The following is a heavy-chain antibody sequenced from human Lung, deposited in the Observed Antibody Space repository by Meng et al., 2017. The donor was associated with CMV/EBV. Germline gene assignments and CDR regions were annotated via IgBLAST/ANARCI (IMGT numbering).Heavy chain of an antibody. CDR2: IIPIFDTA. D-gene: IGHD5/OR15-5a*01. Sequence: SGGTFSSHAINWVRQAHGQGLEWMGGIIPIFDTANYAERFQGRVTITTDESTSTAYMELSSLRSEDTAVYYCARDLSSTHYYGMDVWGQGTTVTVSS. CDR1: GGTFSSHA. CDR3: ARDLSSTHYYGMDV. V-gene: IGHV1-69*05. J-gene: IGHJ6*02.